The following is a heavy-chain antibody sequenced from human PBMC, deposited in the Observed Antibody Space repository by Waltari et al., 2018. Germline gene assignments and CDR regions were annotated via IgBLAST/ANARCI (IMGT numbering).Heavy chain of an antibody. V-gene: IGHV4-34*01. J-gene: IGHJ4*02. Sequence: QVQLQQWGAGLLKPSETLSLTCAVYGGSFSGYYWSWIRQPPGKGLEWIGEINHSGSANDNQALKSRVTISVDASKNQFSLKLSSVTAADTAVYYCARGHLTDYWGQGTLVTVSS. CDR1: GGSFSGYY. CDR2: INHSGSA. CDR3: ARGHLTDY.